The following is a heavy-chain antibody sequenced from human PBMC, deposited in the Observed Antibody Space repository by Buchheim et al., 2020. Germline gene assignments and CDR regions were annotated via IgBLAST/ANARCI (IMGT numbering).Heavy chain of an antibody. Sequence: HVQLVQSGAELKKPGASVKPSCKASGNTVTTDFVHWVRQAPGQGLEWMGRIDPRGVSTIYAQKLQGRVPLTSDISTTTHYMELNSLTSEDMAVYFCTRDNGAWSFDYWGQGTL. J-gene: IGHJ4*02. CDR1: GNTVTTDF. D-gene: IGHD3-3*01. CDR3: TRDNGAWSFDY. CDR2: IDPRGVST. V-gene: IGHV1-46*03.